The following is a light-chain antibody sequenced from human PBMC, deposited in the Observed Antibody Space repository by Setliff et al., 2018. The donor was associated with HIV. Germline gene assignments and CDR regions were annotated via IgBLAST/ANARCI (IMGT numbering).Light chain of an antibody. CDR2: EVS. Sequence: QSVLTQPPYVSGAPGQSVTISCTGSTSDIGHYNRVSWYQQPPGAAPELMIYEVSKRPSGVPDRFSGSKSGNTASLTVSGLQAEYEADYYCSSYAGSNNLRVCGTGTKVTVL. CDR1: TSDIGHYNR. V-gene: IGLV2-8*01. CDR3: SSYAGSNNLRV. J-gene: IGLJ1*01.